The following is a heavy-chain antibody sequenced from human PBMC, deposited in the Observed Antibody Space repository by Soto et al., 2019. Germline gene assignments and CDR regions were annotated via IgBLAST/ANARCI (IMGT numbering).Heavy chain of an antibody. D-gene: IGHD6-19*01. Sequence: PGGSLRLSCAASGFTFSSYSMHWVRQAPGKGLEWVAVISYDGSNKYYADSVKGRFTISRDNSKNTLYLQMNSLRAEDTAVYYCARGWGAVAGPGGGMDVWGQGTTVTVSS. J-gene: IGHJ6*02. CDR1: GFTFSSYS. V-gene: IGHV3-30-3*01. CDR2: ISYDGSNK. CDR3: ARGWGAVAGPGGGMDV.